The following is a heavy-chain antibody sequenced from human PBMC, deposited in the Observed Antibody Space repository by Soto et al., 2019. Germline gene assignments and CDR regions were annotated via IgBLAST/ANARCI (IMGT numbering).Heavy chain of an antibody. CDR3: ARDLRFQGHDYADYLGYGMDV. D-gene: IGHD4-17*01. V-gene: IGHV4-59*01. CDR1: GGSISPYY. J-gene: IGHJ6*02. CDR2: IYYRGST. Sequence: QVQLQESGPGLVKPSETLSLTCTVSGGSISPYYWSWIRQFPGKGLEWLGYIYYRGSTDYNPSLKSRVTISVDTSKNQFSLNLSSVTAADTAVYYCARDLRFQGHDYADYLGYGMDVWGQGTTVTVSS.